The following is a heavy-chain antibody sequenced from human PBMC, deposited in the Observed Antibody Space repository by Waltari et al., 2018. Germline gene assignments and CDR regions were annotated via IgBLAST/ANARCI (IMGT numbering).Heavy chain of an antibody. CDR2: VYYSGRT. V-gene: IGHV4-39*07. CDR3: ARGYGSGSHLYYYYYMDV. CDR1: GGSISGSGWY. Sequence: QLQLQESGPGLVKPSETLSLTCTVSGGSISGSGWYWGWIRQTPGKGLEWIGSVYYSGRTYYHPSLKSRVTISVDTFKNHFSLKLNSVTAADTAVYYCARGYGSGSHLYYYYYMDVWGKGTTVTISS. J-gene: IGHJ6*03. D-gene: IGHD3-10*01.